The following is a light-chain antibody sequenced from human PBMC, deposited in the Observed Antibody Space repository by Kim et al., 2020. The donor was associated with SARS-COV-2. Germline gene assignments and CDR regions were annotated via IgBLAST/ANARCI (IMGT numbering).Light chain of an antibody. CDR3: QSYDSSLSGSGV. CDR2: GNS. CDR1: SSNIGAGYD. J-gene: IGLJ1*01. Sequence: QSVLTQPPSVSGAPGQRVTISCTGSSSNIGAGYDVHWYQQLPGTAPKLLIYGNSNRPSGVPDRFSGSKSGTSASLAITGIQAEDEADYYCQSYDSSLSGSGVYGTGTKVTVL. V-gene: IGLV1-40*01.